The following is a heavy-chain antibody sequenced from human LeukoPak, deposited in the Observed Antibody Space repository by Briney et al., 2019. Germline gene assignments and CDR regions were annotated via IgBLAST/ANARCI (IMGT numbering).Heavy chain of an antibody. V-gene: IGHV4-61*02. CDR1: GGSISSGSYY. CDR3: ARGGYYGSGNDFRFDP. Sequence: SQTLSLTCIVSGGSISSGSYYWSWIRQPAGKGLEWIGRIYSSGSTSYNPSLKSRVTISVDTSKNQFSLKLKSVTAADTAVYYCARGGYYGSGNDFRFDPWGQGTLVTVSS. D-gene: IGHD3-10*01. CDR2: IYSSGST. J-gene: IGHJ5*02.